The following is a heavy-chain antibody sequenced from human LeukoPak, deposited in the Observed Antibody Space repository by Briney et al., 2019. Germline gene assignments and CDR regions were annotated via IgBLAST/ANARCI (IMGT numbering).Heavy chain of an antibody. Sequence: PGGSLRLSCAASGFTFSSYGMSWVRQAPGKGLEWVSAISGSGGSTYYADSVRGRFTTSRDNSKNTLYLQMNGLRSEDTAVYYCAAAYYDILTGYYRDYFDYWGQGTLVTVSS. CDR3: AAAYYDILTGYYRDYFDY. D-gene: IGHD3-9*01. J-gene: IGHJ4*02. CDR2: ISGSGGST. CDR1: GFTFSSYG. V-gene: IGHV3-23*01.